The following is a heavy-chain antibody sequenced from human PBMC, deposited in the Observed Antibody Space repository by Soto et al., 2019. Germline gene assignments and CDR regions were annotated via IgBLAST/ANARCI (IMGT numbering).Heavy chain of an antibody. CDR1: RFTFSDYY. V-gene: IGHV3-11*01. CDR2: ISSSGTGL. D-gene: IGHD2-15*01. CDR3: ARAYSDAFDI. Sequence: GGSLRLSCAASRFTFSDYYMIWIRQAPGKGLEWVSYISSSGTGLYYGDSVKGRFTISRDNAKNSLYLQMNSLRAEDTAVYYCARAYSDAFDIWGQGIMVTVSS. J-gene: IGHJ3*02.